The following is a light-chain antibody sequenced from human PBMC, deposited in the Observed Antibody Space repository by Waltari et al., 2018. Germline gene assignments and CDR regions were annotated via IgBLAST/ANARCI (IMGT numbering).Light chain of an antibody. CDR3: QQYNSYSEYT. J-gene: IGKJ2*01. CDR2: KAS. CDR1: RSISRW. Sequence: DIQMTQSPSTLSASVGDTVTITCRASRSISRWLAWFQQKPGKATKLLIYKASTLESGVPSRFSGSGSGSEFNITISSLQPDDLATYYCQQYNSYSEYTFGQGTKLEMK. V-gene: IGKV1-5*03.